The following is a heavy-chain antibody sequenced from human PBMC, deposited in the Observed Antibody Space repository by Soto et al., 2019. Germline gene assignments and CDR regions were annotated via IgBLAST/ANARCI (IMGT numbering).Heavy chain of an antibody. CDR3: ARDRARYSSSMLDAFDI. Sequence: PGGSLRLSCAASGFTFSSYAMHWVRQAPCKGLEWVAVISYDGSNKYYADSVKGRFTISRDNSKNTLYLQMNSLRAEDTAVYYCARDRARYSSSMLDAFDIWGQGTMVTVSS. J-gene: IGHJ3*02. CDR1: GFTFSSYA. V-gene: IGHV3-30-3*01. D-gene: IGHD6-6*01. CDR2: ISYDGSNK.